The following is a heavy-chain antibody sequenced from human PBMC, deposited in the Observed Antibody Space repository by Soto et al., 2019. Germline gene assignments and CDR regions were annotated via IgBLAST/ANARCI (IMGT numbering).Heavy chain of an antibody. J-gene: IGHJ6*02. V-gene: IGHV4-59*01. CDR2: IYYSGST. CDR3: ARGRVGATPPRG. Sequence: QVQLQESGPGLVKPSETLSLTCTVSGGSISSYYWSWIRQPPGKGLEWIGYIYYSGSTNYNPSLKSRVTISVDTSNNQFSLRLSSVTAADTAVYYCARGRVGATPPRGWGRGSTGTVSS. D-gene: IGHD1-26*01. CDR1: GGSISSYY.